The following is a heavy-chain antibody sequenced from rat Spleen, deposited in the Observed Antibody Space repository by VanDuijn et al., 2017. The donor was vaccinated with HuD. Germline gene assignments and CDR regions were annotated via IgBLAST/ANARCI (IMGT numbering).Heavy chain of an antibody. D-gene: IGHD1-11*01. CDR1: GFSLLSNS. CDR3: ARSYGGYTSNWFPF. V-gene: IGHV2-1*01. CDR2: IWNDGST. J-gene: IGHJ3*01. Sequence: QVQLKESGPGLVQPSQTLSLSCTVSGFSLLSNSVHWVRQPPGKGLEWMGGIWNDGSTDYNSALKSRLRISRDTSKSQVFLTMNSLQSEDTVTYFCARSYGGYTSNWFPFWGQGTLVTVSS.